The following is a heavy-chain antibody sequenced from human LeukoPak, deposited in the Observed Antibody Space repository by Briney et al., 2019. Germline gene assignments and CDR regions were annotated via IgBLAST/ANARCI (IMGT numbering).Heavy chain of an antibody. Sequence: GGSLRLSCAASGFTFSSYEMNWVRQAPGKGLEWVSYISSSGSTIYYADSVKGRFTISRDNAKNSLYLQMNSLRAEDTAVYYCARGLGSGRHAFDIWGQGTMVTVSS. CDR2: ISSSGSTI. V-gene: IGHV3-48*03. CDR3: ARGLGSGRHAFDI. D-gene: IGHD3-10*01. CDR1: GFTFSSYE. J-gene: IGHJ3*02.